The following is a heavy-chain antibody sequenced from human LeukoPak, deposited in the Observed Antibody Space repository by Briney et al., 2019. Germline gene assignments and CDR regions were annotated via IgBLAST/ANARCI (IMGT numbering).Heavy chain of an antibody. CDR3: ARIYYYDSSGYYEGGDYYYGMDV. CDR1: GGSISSSSYY. D-gene: IGHD3-22*01. Sequence: SETLSLTCTVSGGSISSSSYYWGWIRQPPGKGLEWMGSIYYSGSTYYNPSLKSRVTISVDTSKNQFSLKLSSVTAADTAVYYCARIYYYDSSGYYEGGDYYYGMDVWGQGTTVTVSS. V-gene: IGHV4-39*01. CDR2: IYYSGST. J-gene: IGHJ6*02.